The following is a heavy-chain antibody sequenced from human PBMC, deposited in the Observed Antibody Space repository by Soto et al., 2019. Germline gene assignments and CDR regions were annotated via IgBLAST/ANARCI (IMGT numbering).Heavy chain of an antibody. V-gene: IGHV1-18*01. D-gene: IGHD2-2*01. CDR3: ARHPGYCSGSNCYGYYTMDV. Sequence: ASVKVSCKASCYTFTSYGISWVRQAPGQGLEWMGWISAYNGNTNYAQKLQGRVTMTTDTSTSTAYMELRSLRSDDTAVYSCARHPGYCSGSNCYGYYTMDVWGQGTTVTVSS. J-gene: IGHJ6*02. CDR2: ISAYNGNT. CDR1: CYTFTSYG.